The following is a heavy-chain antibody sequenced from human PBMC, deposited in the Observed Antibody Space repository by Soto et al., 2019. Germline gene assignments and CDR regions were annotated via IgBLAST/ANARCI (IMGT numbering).Heavy chain of an antibody. CDR1: GGTFSSYA. V-gene: IGHV1-69*13. Sequence: SVKVSCKASGGTFSSYAISWVRQAPRQGLEWMGGIIPIFGTANYAQKFQGRVTITADESTSTAYMELSSLRSEDTAVYYCARGWYYYDSSGYYSFDYWGQGTLVTVSS. D-gene: IGHD3-22*01. J-gene: IGHJ4*02. CDR2: IIPIFGTA. CDR3: ARGWYYYDSSGYYSFDY.